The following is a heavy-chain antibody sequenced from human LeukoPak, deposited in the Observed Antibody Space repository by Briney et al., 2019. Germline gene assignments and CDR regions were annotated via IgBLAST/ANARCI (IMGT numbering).Heavy chain of an antibody. CDR2: INPNLGDS. J-gene: IGHJ4*02. CDR3: ARDPLWYGGTSFFFDF. V-gene: IGHV1-2*02. CDR1: GYTFTDNY. Sequence: ASVKVSCKASGYTFTDNYLHWVRQAPGQGLEWMGWINPNLGDSRYAQMFQGRVTMTRDTSISTVYMELRRLRSDDTAVYYCARDPLWYGGTSFFFDFWGQGSLVTVSS. D-gene: IGHD4-23*01.